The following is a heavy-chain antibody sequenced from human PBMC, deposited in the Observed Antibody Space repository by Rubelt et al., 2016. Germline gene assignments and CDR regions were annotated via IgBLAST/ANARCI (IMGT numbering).Heavy chain of an antibody. V-gene: IGHV1-18*01. Sequence: TFTSYGITWVRQAPGQGLEWMGWISAYNGNTNYAQKFQGRVTMTTDTPTTTAYMELRGLRSDDTAVHYCARDLDVSGSYYLQSDYWGQGTLVTVSA. CDR3: ARDLDVSGSYYLQSDY. D-gene: IGHD3-10*01. CDR1: TFTSYG. CDR2: ISAYNGNT. J-gene: IGHJ4*02.